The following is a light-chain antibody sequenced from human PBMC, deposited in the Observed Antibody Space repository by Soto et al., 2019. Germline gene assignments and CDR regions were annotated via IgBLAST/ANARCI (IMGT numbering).Light chain of an antibody. CDR3: SSYTSSSTYV. J-gene: IGLJ1*01. CDR2: EVS. CDR1: SSDVGGYNY. V-gene: IGLV2-14*01. Sequence: QSALPQPASVSGSPGQSITISCTGTSSDVGGYNYVSWYQQHPSKAPKLMIYEVSNRPSGVSNRFSGSKSGNTAFLTISGLQAEDEADYYCSSYTSSSTYVFGTGTKVTVL.